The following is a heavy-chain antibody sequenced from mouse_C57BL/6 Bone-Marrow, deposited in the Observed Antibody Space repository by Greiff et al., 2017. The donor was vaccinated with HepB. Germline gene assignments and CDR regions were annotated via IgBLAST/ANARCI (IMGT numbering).Heavy chain of an antibody. J-gene: IGHJ1*03. D-gene: IGHD2-3*01. CDR1: GFTFSDYG. Sequence: VQLKESGGGLVKPGGSLKLSCAASGFTFSDYGMHWVRQAPEKGLEWVAYISSGSSTIYYADTVKGRFTISRDNAKNTLFLQMTSLRSEDTAMYYCARLWGYFYWYFDVWGTGTTVTVSS. CDR3: ARLWGYFYWYFDV. CDR2: ISSGSSTI. V-gene: IGHV5-17*01.